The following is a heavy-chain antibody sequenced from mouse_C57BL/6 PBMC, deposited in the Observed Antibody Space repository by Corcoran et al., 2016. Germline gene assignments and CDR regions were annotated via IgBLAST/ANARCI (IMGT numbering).Heavy chain of an antibody. Sequence: DVQLQESGPGLMKPSQSLSLTCSVTGYSITSGYYWNWIRQFPGNKLEWMGYISYDGSNNYNPSLKNRISITRDTSKNQFFLKLNSVTTEDTVTYYCARGYDYDSYWGQGTSVTVSS. J-gene: IGHJ4*01. V-gene: IGHV3-6*01. CDR3: ARGYDYDSY. CDR2: ISYDGSN. CDR1: GYSITSGYY. D-gene: IGHD2-4*01.